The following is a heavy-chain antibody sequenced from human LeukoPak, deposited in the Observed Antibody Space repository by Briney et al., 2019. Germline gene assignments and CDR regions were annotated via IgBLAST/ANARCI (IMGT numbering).Heavy chain of an antibody. D-gene: IGHD3-22*01. CDR1: GGTFSSYA. Sequence: SVKVSCKASGGTFSSYAISWVRQAPGQGLEWMGGIIPIFGTAIYAQKFQGRVTITADESTSTAYMELSSLRSEDTAVYYCARDIRYYYDSSGYSPYYFDYWGQGTLVTVSS. CDR3: ARDIRYYYDSSGYSPYYFDY. CDR2: IIPIFGTA. J-gene: IGHJ4*02. V-gene: IGHV1-69*13.